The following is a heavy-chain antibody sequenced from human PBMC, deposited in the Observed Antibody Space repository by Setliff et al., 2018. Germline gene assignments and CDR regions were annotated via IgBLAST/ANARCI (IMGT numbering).Heavy chain of an antibody. J-gene: IGHJ6*03. V-gene: IGHV3-30*02. Sequence: PGGSLRLSCAASGFTFSSYGMHWVRQAPGKGLEWVAFIRYDGSNKYYADSVKGRFTISRDNSKNTLYLQMNSLRAEDTAVYYCAKASSNWYRGIYYYYYYMDVWGKGTTVTVSS. CDR2: IRYDGSNK. CDR1: GFTFSSYG. D-gene: IGHD6-13*01. CDR3: AKASSNWYRGIYYYYYYMDV.